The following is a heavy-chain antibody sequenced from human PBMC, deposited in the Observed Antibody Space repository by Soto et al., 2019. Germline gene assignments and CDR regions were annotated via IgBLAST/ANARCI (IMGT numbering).Heavy chain of an antibody. CDR3: ATLSPGYYYDSSGHEGD. CDR1: GFTFSSYS. Sequence: VQLVESGGGLVKPGGSLRLSCAASGFTFSSYSMNWVRQAPGKGLEWVSSISSSSSYIYYADSVKGRFTISRDNAKNSLYLQMNSLRAEDTAVYYCATLSPGYYYDSSGHEGDWGQGTLVTVSS. J-gene: IGHJ4*02. V-gene: IGHV3-21*01. CDR2: ISSSSSYI. D-gene: IGHD3-22*01.